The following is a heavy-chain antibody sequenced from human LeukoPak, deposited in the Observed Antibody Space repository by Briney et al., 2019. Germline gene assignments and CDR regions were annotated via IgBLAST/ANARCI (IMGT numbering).Heavy chain of an antibody. J-gene: IGHJ4*02. V-gene: IGHV4-4*09. CDR1: GGSISSYY. Sequence: PSETLSLTCTVSGGSISSYYWSWIRQPPGKGLEWIGYIYTSGSTNYNPSLKSRVTISVDTSKNQSSLKLSSVTAADTAVYYCARGRLGGVVVPAAILDYWGQGTLVTVSS. CDR3: ARGRLGGVVVPAAILDY. CDR2: IYTSGST. D-gene: IGHD2-2*02.